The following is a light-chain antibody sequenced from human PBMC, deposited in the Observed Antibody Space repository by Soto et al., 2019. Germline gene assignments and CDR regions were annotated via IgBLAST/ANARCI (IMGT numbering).Light chain of an antibody. V-gene: IGLV2-14*01. CDR2: DVS. J-gene: IGLJ1*01. CDR1: SSDVGGYNY. Sequence: QSALTQPASVSGSPGRSITISCTGTSSDVGGYNYVSWYQQHPGKAPKLIIFDVSNRPSGVSNRFSGSKSGNTASLTISGLQAEDEADYYCSSYTSSTTRVFGTGTKLTVL. CDR3: SSYTSSTTRV.